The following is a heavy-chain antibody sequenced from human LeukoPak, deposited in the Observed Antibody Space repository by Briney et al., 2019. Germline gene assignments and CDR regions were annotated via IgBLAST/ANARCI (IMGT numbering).Heavy chain of an antibody. J-gene: IGHJ4*02. CDR2: ISYDGSNK. CDR3: ASYYDFWSGYYTYYFDY. CDR1: GFIFSNYA. V-gene: IGHV3-30*03. Sequence: GGSLRLSCTTSGFIFSNYAVNWVRQAPGKGLEWVAVISYDGSNKYYADSVKGRFTISRDNSKNTLYLQMNSLRAEDTAVYYCASYYDFWSGYYTYYFDYWGQGTLVTVSS. D-gene: IGHD3-3*01.